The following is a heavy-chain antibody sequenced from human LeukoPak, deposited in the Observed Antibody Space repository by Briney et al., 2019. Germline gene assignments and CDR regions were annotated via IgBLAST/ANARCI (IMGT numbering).Heavy chain of an antibody. CDR3: ARSRWELLMVFDY. V-gene: IGHV4-39*07. D-gene: IGHD1-26*01. CDR2: VYYSGST. J-gene: IGHJ4*02. Sequence: PSETLSLTCTVSGGSISSTIYYWDWIRQTPGMGLEWIGSVYYSGSTNYNPSLKSRVTISVDTSKNQFSLKLSSVTAADTAVYYCARSRWELLMVFDYWGQGTLVTVSS. CDR1: GGSISSTIYY.